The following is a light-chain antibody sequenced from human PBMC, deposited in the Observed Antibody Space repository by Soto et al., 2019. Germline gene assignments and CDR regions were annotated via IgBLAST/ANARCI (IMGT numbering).Light chain of an antibody. CDR3: QQLQRTPFT. CDR2: GAS. V-gene: IGKV1-9*01. CDR1: QDISRY. Sequence: QFTQSPSSLSSSVGDRVTITCLCSQDISRYLAWYQQRAGKAPKLLIYGASTLQSGVPSRFSGSGSGTEFTLTISSLQPEDFATYHCQQLQRTPFTFGPGTKVDIK. J-gene: IGKJ3*01.